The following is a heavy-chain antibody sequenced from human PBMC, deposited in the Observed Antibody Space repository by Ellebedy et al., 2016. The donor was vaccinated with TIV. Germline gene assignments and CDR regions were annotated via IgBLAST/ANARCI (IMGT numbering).Heavy chain of an antibody. CDR2: ISYDGNSK. CDR3: ARDLDESSGWYGGAAY. V-gene: IGHV3-30-3*01. CDR1: GFTFNSYA. J-gene: IGHJ4*02. D-gene: IGHD6-19*01. Sequence: GESLKISCAASGFTFNSYAMHWVRQAPGKGLEWVAVISYDGNSKYYRDSVKGRFTISRDNSMTTLYLEMNSLRAEDSGVYYCARDLDESSGWYGGAAYWGQGTRVTVSS.